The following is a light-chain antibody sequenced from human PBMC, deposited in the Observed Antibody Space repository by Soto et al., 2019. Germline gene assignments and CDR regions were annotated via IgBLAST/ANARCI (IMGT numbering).Light chain of an antibody. CDR2: SNN. J-gene: IGLJ2*01. Sequence: QLVLTQPPSASGTPGQRVTISCSGSSSNIGSNTVNWYQQLPGTAPKLLIYSNNQRPSGVPDRFSGSKSGTSASLAISGLQSEDEADYYCAAWDDSLNGYVVFDGGTKLTVL. CDR1: SSNIGSNT. CDR3: AAWDDSLNGYVV. V-gene: IGLV1-44*01.